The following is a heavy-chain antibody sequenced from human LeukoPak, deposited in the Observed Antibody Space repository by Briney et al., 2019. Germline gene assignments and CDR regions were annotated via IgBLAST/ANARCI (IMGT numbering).Heavy chain of an antibody. Sequence: ASVKVSCKASGYTFTSYDINWVRQATGQGLEWMGWMNPNSGNTGYAQKFQGRVTMTRNTSISTAYMELSSLRSEDTAVYYCARGRRYFDWSAANRNNWSDPWGQGTLVTVSS. CDR1: GYTFTSYD. CDR2: MNPNSGNT. J-gene: IGHJ5*02. D-gene: IGHD3-9*01. CDR3: ARGRRYFDWSAANRNNWSDP. V-gene: IGHV1-8*01.